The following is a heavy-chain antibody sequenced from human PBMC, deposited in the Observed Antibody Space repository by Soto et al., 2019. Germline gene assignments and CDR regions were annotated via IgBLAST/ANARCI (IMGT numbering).Heavy chain of an antibody. CDR2: ISSSYSYI. J-gene: IGHJ6*02. D-gene: IGHD6-13*01. CDR1: GFTFSSYS. Sequence: EVQLVESGGGLVKPGGSLRLSCAASGFTFSSYSMNWVRQAPGKGLEWVSSISSSYSYIYYADSVKGRFTISRDNAKNSLYLQMNSLRAEDTGIYYCARDLRVAAVEYYYFYYGMDVWGQGTTVTVSS. V-gene: IGHV3-21*01. CDR3: ARDLRVAAVEYYYFYYGMDV.